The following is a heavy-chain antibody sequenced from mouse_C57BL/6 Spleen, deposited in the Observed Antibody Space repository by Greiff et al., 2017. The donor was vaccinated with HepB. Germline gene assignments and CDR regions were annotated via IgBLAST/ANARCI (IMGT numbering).Heavy chain of an antibody. CDR3: ARDSSGYVLYYYAMDY. Sequence: EVQLQESGPGLVKPSQSLSLTCSVTGYSITSGYYWNWIRQFPGNKLEWMGYISYDGSNNYNPSLKNRISITRDTSKNQFFLKLNSVTTEDTDTYYCARDSSGYVLYYYAMDYWGQGTSVTVSS. D-gene: IGHD3-2*02. V-gene: IGHV3-6*01. CDR2: ISYDGSN. J-gene: IGHJ4*01. CDR1: GYSITSGYY.